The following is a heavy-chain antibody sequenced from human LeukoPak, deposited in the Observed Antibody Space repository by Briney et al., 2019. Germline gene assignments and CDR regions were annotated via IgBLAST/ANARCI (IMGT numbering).Heavy chain of an antibody. Sequence: SETLSLTCAVYGGSFSDYYWSWIRQPPGKGLEWIGEVNHSGSTNYNPSLKSRVAISVDTSKNQFSLKLSSATAADTAVYYCASKNVDTAMVNAFDIWGQGTMVTVSS. CDR2: VNHSGST. V-gene: IGHV4-34*01. CDR1: GGSFSDYY. D-gene: IGHD5-18*01. CDR3: ASKNVDTAMVNAFDI. J-gene: IGHJ3*02.